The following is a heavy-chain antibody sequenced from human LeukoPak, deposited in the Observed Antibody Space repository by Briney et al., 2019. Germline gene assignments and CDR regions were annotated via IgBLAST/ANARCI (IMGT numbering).Heavy chain of an antibody. Sequence: GGSLRLSCAASGFTFSAYAMHWVRQAPGKGLEWVALISYDGRNTFYPDSVKGRLTISRDNSRNTLYLQMNSLRAEDTAVYYCTKGSYYYDSSGYYSYYFDYWGQGTLVTVSS. D-gene: IGHD3-22*01. CDR2: ISYDGRNT. V-gene: IGHV3-30*18. CDR1: GFTFSAYA. J-gene: IGHJ4*02. CDR3: TKGSYYYDSSGYYSYYFDY.